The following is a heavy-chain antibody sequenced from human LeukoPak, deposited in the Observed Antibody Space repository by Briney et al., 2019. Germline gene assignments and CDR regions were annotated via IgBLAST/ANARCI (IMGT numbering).Heavy chain of an antibody. CDR3: AKGFWRYLDY. CDR2: VGGGNSIT. CDR1: GFTFSTYA. V-gene: IGHV3-23*01. D-gene: IGHD1-1*01. Sequence: GGSLRLSCAASGFTFSTYAMSWVHQAPGKGLEWVSAVGGGNSITYYTDSVKGRFTISRDNSKNTVYLQMNSLRAEDTAVYYCAKGFWRYLDYWGQGTLVTVSS. J-gene: IGHJ4*02.